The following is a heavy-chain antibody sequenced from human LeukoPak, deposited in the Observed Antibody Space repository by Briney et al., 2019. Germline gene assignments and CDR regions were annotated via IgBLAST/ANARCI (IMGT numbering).Heavy chain of an antibody. D-gene: IGHD3-10*01. V-gene: IGHV3-48*03. Sequence: GGSLRLSCAASGFTFSSYEMNWVRQAPGKGLEWVSYISSSGSTIYYADSVKGRFTISRDNAKNSLYLQMNSLRAEDTAVYYCAKPTYGSGSYYNPPGYMDVWGKGTTVTISS. CDR2: ISSSGSTI. CDR1: GFTFSSYE. J-gene: IGHJ6*03. CDR3: AKPTYGSGSYYNPPGYMDV.